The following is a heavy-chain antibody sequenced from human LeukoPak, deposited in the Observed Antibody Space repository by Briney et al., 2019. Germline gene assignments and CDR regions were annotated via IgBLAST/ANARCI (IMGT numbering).Heavy chain of an antibody. J-gene: IGHJ3*02. CDR2: INHSGST. D-gene: IGHD1-26*01. Sequence: SETLSLTCAVYGGSFSGYYWSWIRQPPGKGLEWIGEINHSGSTNYNPSLKSRVTISVDKSKTQFSLKLSSVTAADTAVYYCARDKWEPRYAFDIWGQGTMVTVSS. CDR3: ARDKWEPRYAFDI. V-gene: IGHV4-34*01. CDR1: GGSFSGYY.